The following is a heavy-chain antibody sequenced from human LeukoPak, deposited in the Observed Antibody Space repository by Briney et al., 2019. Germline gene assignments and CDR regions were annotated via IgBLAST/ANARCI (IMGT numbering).Heavy chain of an antibody. J-gene: IGHJ4*02. Sequence: SDTLSLTCAFSGYSISDGHYWGWLRQPPGKGLEWIGSFHHSGSTNYQSSLKSRVTISVDTSKNHFSLNLHSVTPADTAVYYCARATYGDIGGYGELDYWGQGTLVTVSS. CDR1: GYSISDGHY. D-gene: IGHD4-17*01. CDR3: ARATYGDIGGYGELDY. V-gene: IGHV4-38-2*01. CDR2: FHHSGST.